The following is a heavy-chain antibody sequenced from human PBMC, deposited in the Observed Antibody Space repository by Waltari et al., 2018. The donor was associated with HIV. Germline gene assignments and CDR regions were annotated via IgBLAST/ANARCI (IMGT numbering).Heavy chain of an antibody. V-gene: IGHV3-21*01. CDR3: ARAIVVIITELHAFDI. J-gene: IGHJ3*02. CDR1: GFNFLTYS. Sequence: EVQLVESGGGLVKPGGSLRLSCAASGFNFLTYSLNWVRQTPGKGLEWVSSMTSSSDYIYYADSVKGRFTISRDNAKNSLSLQMNSLRAEDTAVYYCARAIVVIITELHAFDIWGQGTMVTVSS. D-gene: IGHD3-22*01. CDR2: MTSSSDYI.